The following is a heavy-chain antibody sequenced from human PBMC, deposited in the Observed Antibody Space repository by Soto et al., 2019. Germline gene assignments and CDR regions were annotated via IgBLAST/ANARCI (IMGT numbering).Heavy chain of an antibody. CDR3: ARSQGGSSSLDIYYYYYYGMDV. V-gene: IGHV1-69*01. D-gene: IGHD2-15*01. J-gene: IGHJ6*02. CDR2: IIPIFGTA. Sequence: QVQLVQSGAEVKKPGSSVKVSCKAPGGTFSSYAISWVRQAPGQGLEWMGGIIPIFGTANYAQKFQGRVTITADESPSTGYMELSSLRSEDTAVYYCARSQGGSSSLDIYYYYYYGMDVWCQGTTVTVSS. CDR1: GGTFSSYA.